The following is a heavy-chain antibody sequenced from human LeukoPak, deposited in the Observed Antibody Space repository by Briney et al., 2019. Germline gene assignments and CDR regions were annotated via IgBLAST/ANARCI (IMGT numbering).Heavy chain of an antibody. CDR1: GYTFTGYY. V-gene: IGHV1-2*02. Sequence: ASVRVSCKASGYTFTGYYMHWVRQAPGQGLEWMGWINPNSGGTNYAQKFQGRVTMTRDTSISTAYMELSRLRSDDTAVYYCARRRLAAAGQNWFDPWGQGTLVTVSS. CDR2: INPNSGGT. D-gene: IGHD6-13*01. CDR3: ARRRLAAAGQNWFDP. J-gene: IGHJ5*02.